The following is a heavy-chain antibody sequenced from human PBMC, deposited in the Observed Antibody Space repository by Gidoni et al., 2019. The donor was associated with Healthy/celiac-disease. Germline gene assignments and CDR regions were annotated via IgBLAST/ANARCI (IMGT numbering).Heavy chain of an antibody. CDR2: LKHSGST. J-gene: IGHJ6*02. CDR1: GGSFSGYY. CDR3: ARGPQGQLEGHYYGMDV. D-gene: IGHD6-6*01. Sequence: QVQLQQWGAGLLKPSETLSLTCAVYGGSFSGYYWSWIRQPPGKGLEWIGELKHSGSTNYNPSLKSRVTISGDTSKNQFSLKLSSVTAADTAVYYCARGPQGQLEGHYYGMDVWGQGTTVTVSS. V-gene: IGHV4-34*01.